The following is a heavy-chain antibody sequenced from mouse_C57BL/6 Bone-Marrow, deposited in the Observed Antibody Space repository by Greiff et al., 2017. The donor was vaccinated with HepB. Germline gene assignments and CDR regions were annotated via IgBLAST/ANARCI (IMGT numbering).Heavy chain of an antibody. J-gene: IGHJ3*01. V-gene: IGHV14-4*01. Sequence: VQLQQSGAELVRPGASVKLSCTASGFNIKDDYMHWVKQRPEQGLEWIGWIEPENGDTEYASKFQGKATITADTSSNTAYLQLSSLTSEDTAVYYCTTDDYGFAYWGQGTLVTVSA. D-gene: IGHD2-4*01. CDR1: GFNIKDDY. CDR3: TTDDYGFAY. CDR2: IEPENGDT.